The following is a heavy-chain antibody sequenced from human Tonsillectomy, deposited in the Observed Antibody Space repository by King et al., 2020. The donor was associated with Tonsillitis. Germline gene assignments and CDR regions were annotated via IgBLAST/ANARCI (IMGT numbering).Heavy chain of an antibody. J-gene: IGHJ4*02. CDR1: GFTFSSYA. CDR2: ISYDGSNK. Sequence: QLVQSGGGVVQPGRSLRLSCAASGFTFSSYAMHWVRQAPGKGLEWVAVISYDGSNKYYADSVKGRFTISRDNSKNTLYLQMNSLRAEDTAVYYCARADRFYDILTGQRMSRLFDYWGQGTLVTVSS. D-gene: IGHD3-9*01. CDR3: ARADRFYDILTGQRMSRLFDY. V-gene: IGHV3-30*04.